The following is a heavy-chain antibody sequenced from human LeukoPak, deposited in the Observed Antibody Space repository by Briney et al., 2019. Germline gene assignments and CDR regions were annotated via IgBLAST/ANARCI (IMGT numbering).Heavy chain of an antibody. CDR1: GGSFSGSF. CDR3: ARVSLVRGAPDYYFDY. Sequence: SETLSLTCAAYGGSFSGSFWSWIRQPPGQGLQWIGQIHHDGGTSYNPSLKSRVTMSVDTSKNQFSLKLSSVTAADTAVYYCARVSLVRGAPDYYFDYWGQGTLVTVSS. V-gene: IGHV4-34*01. CDR2: IHHDGGT. J-gene: IGHJ4*02. D-gene: IGHD3-10*01.